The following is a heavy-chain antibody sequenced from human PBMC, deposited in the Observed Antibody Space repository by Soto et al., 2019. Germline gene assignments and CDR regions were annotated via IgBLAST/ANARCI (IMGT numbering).Heavy chain of an antibody. D-gene: IGHD3-9*01. CDR2: IYYSGST. Sequence: SETLSLTCTVSGGSISSSSYYWGWIRQPPGKGLEWIGSIYYSGSTYYNPSLKSRVTISVDTSKNQFSLKLSSVTAADTAVYYCARRYYDILTGYYNGVDYWGQGTLVTVSS. J-gene: IGHJ4*02. CDR1: GGSISSSSYY. V-gene: IGHV4-39*01. CDR3: ARRYYDILTGYYNGVDY.